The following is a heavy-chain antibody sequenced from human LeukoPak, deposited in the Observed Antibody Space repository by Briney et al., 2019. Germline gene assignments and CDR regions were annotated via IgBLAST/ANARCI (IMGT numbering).Heavy chain of an antibody. Sequence: GGSLRLSCAASGFTFSNAWMSWVRQAPGKGLEWVGRIKSKTDGGTTDYAAPVKGRFTISRDDSKNTLYLQMNSLKTEDTAVYYYTTGPDCDILTGYDYWGQGTLVTVSS. V-gene: IGHV3-15*01. CDR3: TTGPDCDILTGYDY. CDR2: IKSKTDGGTT. D-gene: IGHD3-9*01. CDR1: GFTFSNAW. J-gene: IGHJ4*02.